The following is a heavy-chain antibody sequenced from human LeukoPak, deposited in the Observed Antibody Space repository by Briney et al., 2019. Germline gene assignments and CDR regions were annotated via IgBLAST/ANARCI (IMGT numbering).Heavy chain of an antibody. CDR3: ARDEGGSYFDY. CDR1: GFNVSANY. Sequence: GGSLRLSCAASGFNVSANYMSWVRQAPGKGLEWVSVIYSGGSTYDADSVKGRFTISRDNAKNSLYLQMNSLRAEDTAVYYCARDEGGSYFDYWGQGTLVTVSS. CDR2: IYSGGST. J-gene: IGHJ4*02. V-gene: IGHV3-53*01. D-gene: IGHD1-26*01.